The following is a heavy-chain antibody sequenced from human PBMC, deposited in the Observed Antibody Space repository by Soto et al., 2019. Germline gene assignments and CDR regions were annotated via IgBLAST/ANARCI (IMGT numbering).Heavy chain of an antibody. CDR3: VKGTFSSSKVIFDY. CDR1: GFSFEDYD. V-gene: IGHV3-9*01. D-gene: IGHD2-2*01. Sequence: EVQLVESGGGLSHPGRSLRLSCVASGFSFEDYDMHWVRQVPGKGLVWVSSISSTSGAIKYADSVKGRFSLSRDNAKKSMYLEMNSLRVEDTAFYFCVKGTFSSSKVIFDYWGQGTLVTVSS. CDR2: ISSTSGAI. J-gene: IGHJ4*02.